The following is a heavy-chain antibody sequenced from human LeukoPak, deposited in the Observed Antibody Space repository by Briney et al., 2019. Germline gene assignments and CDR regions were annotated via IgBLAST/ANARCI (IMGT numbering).Heavy chain of an antibody. J-gene: IGHJ4*02. Sequence: GGSLRLSCAASGFTVSSNYMSWVRQAPGKGLEWVSIIYSGGSTFYADSVKGRFTISRDNSKNTLFLQMNTLRAEDTAVYYCARESGYAVGDYWGQGTLVTVSS. CDR1: GFTVSSNY. CDR2: IYSGGST. D-gene: IGHD5-12*01. V-gene: IGHV3-53*01. CDR3: ARESGYAVGDY.